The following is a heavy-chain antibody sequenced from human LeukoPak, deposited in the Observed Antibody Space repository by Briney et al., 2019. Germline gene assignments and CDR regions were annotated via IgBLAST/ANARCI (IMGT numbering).Heavy chain of an antibody. V-gene: IGHV3-33*06. Sequence: PGGSLRLSCAASKFTFSHFGMHWVRQAPGKGLEWVAVIWNDGSNQYYAESVKGRFTVSRDNSQNMVYLQMNSLRPEDTALYYCAKDAQRGFDYSNSLENWGQGTLVTVSS. J-gene: IGHJ4*02. CDR1: KFTFSHFG. D-gene: IGHD4-11*01. CDR3: AKDAQRGFDYSNSLEN. CDR2: IWNDGSNQ.